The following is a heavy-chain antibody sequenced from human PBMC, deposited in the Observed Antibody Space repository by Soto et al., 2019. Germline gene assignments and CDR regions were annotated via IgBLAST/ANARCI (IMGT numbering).Heavy chain of an antibody. V-gene: IGHV1-46*01. D-gene: IGHD6-19*01. CDR2: INPSGGST. CDR3: ARRKQGLAVAGTGSFDY. CDR1: GYTFTSYY. Sequence: ASVKVSCKASGYTFTSYYMHWVRQAPGQGLEWMGIINPSGGSTSYAQKFQGRVTMTRDTSTSTAYMELSSLRSEDTAVYYCARRKQGLAVAGTGSFDYWGQGTLVTVSS. J-gene: IGHJ4*02.